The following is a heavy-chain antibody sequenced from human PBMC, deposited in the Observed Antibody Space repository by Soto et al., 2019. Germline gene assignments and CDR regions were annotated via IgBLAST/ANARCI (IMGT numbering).Heavy chain of an antibody. CDR1: GGSISSGGYY. CDR2: IYYSGST. Sequence: QVQLQESGPGLVKPSQTLSLTCTVSGGSISSGGYYWSWIRQHPGKGLEWIGYIYYSGSTYYNPSLKSRVTISVYTSKNLYSLKLRSVTAADTAVYYFARVGYCSGSSCYRTADYWGQGTLVTGSS. D-gene: IGHD2-15*01. J-gene: IGHJ4*02. V-gene: IGHV4-31*03. CDR3: ARVGYCSGSSCYRTADY.